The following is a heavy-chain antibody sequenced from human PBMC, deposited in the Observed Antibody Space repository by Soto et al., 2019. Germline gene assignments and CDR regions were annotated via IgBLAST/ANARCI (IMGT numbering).Heavy chain of an antibody. D-gene: IGHD3-10*01. CDR1: GFTFSRHA. CDR2: LSDSGGSI. J-gene: IGHJ6*02. Sequence: PGGSLRLSCTASGFTFSRHAMTWVRQAPGKGLEWVSGLSDSGGSIYYADSVKGRFTISRDNSMNTLYLQMNSLRAEDTAVYYCARDLEWFGELDYYYYGMDVWGQGTTVTVSS. V-gene: IGHV3-23*01. CDR3: ARDLEWFGELDYYYYGMDV.